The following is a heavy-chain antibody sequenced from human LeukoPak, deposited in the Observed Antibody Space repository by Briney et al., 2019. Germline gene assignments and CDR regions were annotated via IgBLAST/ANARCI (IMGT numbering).Heavy chain of an antibody. V-gene: IGHV1-69*13. D-gene: IGHD2-15*01. Sequence: SVKVSCKASGGTFSSYAISWVRQAPGQGLEWMGGIIPIFGTANYAQKFQGRVTITADESTSTAYMELRSLRSDDTAVYYCARDVVVAATPSYYYGMDVWGQGTTVTVSS. CDR3: ARDVVVAATPSYYYGMDV. CDR2: IIPIFGTA. CDR1: GGTFSSYA. J-gene: IGHJ6*02.